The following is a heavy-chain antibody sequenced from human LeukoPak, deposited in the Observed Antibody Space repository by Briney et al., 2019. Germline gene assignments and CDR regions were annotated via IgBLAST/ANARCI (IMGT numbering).Heavy chain of an antibody. D-gene: IGHD6-13*01. V-gene: IGHV4-59*12. CDR3: ARRGSAGSTWYHFHY. Sequence: SETLSLTCTVSGGSSTDYYWNWIRQPPGKELEWIGYVDYSGGTSYNPSLKSRVTISVDTSKNQFSLRLTSVTAADTAVYYCARRGSAGSTWYHFHYWGKGTLVTVSS. CDR2: VDYSGGT. CDR1: GGSSTDYY. J-gene: IGHJ4*02.